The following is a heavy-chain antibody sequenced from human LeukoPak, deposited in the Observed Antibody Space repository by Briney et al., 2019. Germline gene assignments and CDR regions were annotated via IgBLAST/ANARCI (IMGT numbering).Heavy chain of an antibody. Sequence: SETLSLTCAVYGGSFSGYYWGWIRQPPGKGLEWIGNIYYTGSTYYNPSLKSRVTISVDMSKNQFSLKLSSVTAADTAMYYCARDGSATSPDAFNIWGQGTMVTVSS. V-gene: IGHV4-34*01. D-gene: IGHD1-26*01. CDR2: IYYTGST. CDR3: ARDGSATSPDAFNI. J-gene: IGHJ3*02. CDR1: GGSFSGYY.